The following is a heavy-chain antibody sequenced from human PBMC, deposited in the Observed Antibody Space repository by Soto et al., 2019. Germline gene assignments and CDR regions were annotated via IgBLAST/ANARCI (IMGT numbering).Heavy chain of an antibody. Sequence: GGSVRLSCAASGFTFTNYGMHWVRQAPGKGLEWVAIIWYDGSNKYYADSVKGRFTISRDNSENTVTLQMNSLRAEDTAVYYCAAGETPHYGGPGTLVTVSS. CDR2: IWYDGSNK. CDR3: AAGETPHY. CDR1: GFTFTNYG. J-gene: IGHJ4*01. V-gene: IGHV3-33*01. D-gene: IGHD3-10*01.